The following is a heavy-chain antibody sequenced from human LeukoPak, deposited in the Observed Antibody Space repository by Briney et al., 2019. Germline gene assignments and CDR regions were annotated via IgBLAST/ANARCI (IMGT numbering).Heavy chain of an antibody. CDR3: AKVSGGGENYKYSLDV. Sequence: GGSLRLSCAASGFPFRNYGMHWVRQAPGKGLEWVALIRYDGSNKYYADSVKGRFTISRDNSKNILHLQMNSLTTEDTAVYYCAKVSGGGENYKYSLDVWGKGTSITVSS. J-gene: IGHJ6*03. D-gene: IGHD3-3*01. CDR2: IRYDGSNK. V-gene: IGHV3-30*02. CDR1: GFPFRNYG.